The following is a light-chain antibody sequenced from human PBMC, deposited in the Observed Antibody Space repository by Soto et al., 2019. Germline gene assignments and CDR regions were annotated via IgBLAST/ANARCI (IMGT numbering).Light chain of an antibody. Sequence: QSALTQPASVSGSPGQSITISCTGTSSDVGGYKYVSWYQQHPGKAPKLMIYDVSNRPSGVSDRFSGSKSGNTASLTISGLQSGDEADYYCDSYTSSSSYFFGTGTKLTVL. CDR2: DVS. CDR1: SSDVGGYKY. J-gene: IGLJ1*01. CDR3: DSYTSSSSYF. V-gene: IGLV2-14*01.